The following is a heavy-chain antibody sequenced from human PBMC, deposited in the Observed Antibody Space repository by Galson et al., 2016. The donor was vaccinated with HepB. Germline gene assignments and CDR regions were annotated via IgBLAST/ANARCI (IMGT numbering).Heavy chain of an antibody. Sequence: SLRLSCAASGFTFSSYSMNWVRQAPGKGLEWVSYIGDTGSRIYYADSAKGRFTISRDNAKNSVYLQMNSLRDDDTAVYYCARDVSPYASPPDYWSQGTLVTVSS. V-gene: IGHV3-48*02. CDR2: IGDTGSRI. CDR1: GFTFSSYS. CDR3: ARDVSPYASPPDY. D-gene: IGHD2-2*01. J-gene: IGHJ4*02.